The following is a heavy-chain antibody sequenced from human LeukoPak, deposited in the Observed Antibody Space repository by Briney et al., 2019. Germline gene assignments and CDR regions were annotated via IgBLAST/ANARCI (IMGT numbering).Heavy chain of an antibody. D-gene: IGHD3-10*01. Sequence: PGGSLRLSCAASGFTFSSYSMNWVRQASGKGLEWVSSISSSSSYIYYADSVKGRFTISRDNAKNSLYLQMNSLRAEDTAVYYCARNPNLVRAFDIWGQGTMVTVSS. CDR3: ARNPNLVRAFDI. CDR2: ISSSSSYI. J-gene: IGHJ3*02. V-gene: IGHV3-21*01. CDR1: GFTFSSYS.